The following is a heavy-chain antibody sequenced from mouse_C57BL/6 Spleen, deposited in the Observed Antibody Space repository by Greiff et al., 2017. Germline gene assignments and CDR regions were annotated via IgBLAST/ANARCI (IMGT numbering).Heavy chain of an antibody. J-gene: IGHJ3*01. D-gene: IGHD1-1*01. CDR1: GYSITSGYY. CDR3: ATTVVEKDWFAY. Sequence: EVQLVESGPGLVKPSQSLSLTCSVTGYSITSGYYWNWIRQFPGNKLEWMGYISYDGSNNYNPSLKNRISITRDTSKNQFFLKLNSVTTEDTATYYCATTVVEKDWFAYWGQGTLVTVSA. V-gene: IGHV3-6*01. CDR2: ISYDGSN.